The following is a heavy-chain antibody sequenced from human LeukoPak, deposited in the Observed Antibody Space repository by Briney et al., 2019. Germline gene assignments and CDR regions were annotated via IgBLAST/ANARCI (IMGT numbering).Heavy chain of an antibody. V-gene: IGHV1-69*04. CDR2: IIPILGIA. CDR1: GGTFSSYA. CDR3: AIGGEETGYYTYYFDY. Sequence: SVKVSCKASGGTFSSYAISWVRQAPGQGLEWMGRIIPILGIANYAQKFQGRVTITADKSTSTAYMELSSLRSEDTAVYYCAIGGEETGYYTYYFDYWGQGTLVTVSS. J-gene: IGHJ4*02. D-gene: IGHD3/OR15-3a*01.